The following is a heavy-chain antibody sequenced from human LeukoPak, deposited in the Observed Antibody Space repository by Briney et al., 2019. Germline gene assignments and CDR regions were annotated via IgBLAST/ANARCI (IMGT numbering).Heavy chain of an antibody. D-gene: IGHD2-2*01. Sequence: GASVKVSCKASGGTFSSYAISWVRQAPGQGLEWMGGIIPIFGTVNYAQKFQGRVTITADKSTSTAYMELSSLRSEDTAVYYCARRVPAGYMDVWGKGTTVTVSS. V-gene: IGHV1-69*06. CDR1: GGTFSSYA. J-gene: IGHJ6*03. CDR2: IIPIFGTV. CDR3: ARRVPAGYMDV.